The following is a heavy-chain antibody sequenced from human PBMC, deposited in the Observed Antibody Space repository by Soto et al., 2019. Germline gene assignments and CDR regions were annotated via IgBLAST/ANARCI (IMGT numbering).Heavy chain of an antibody. CDR3: ARDGVYIAGPTQDAFDI. CDR1: GGTFSSYA. CDR2: IIPIFGTA. J-gene: IGHJ3*02. Sequence: QVQLVQSGAEVKKPGSSVKVSCKASGGTFSSYAISLVRQAPGQGLEWMGGIIPIFGTANYAQKFQGRVTITADESTSRAYMELSSLRSEDTAVYYCARDGVYIAGPTQDAFDIWGQGTMVNVSS. V-gene: IGHV1-69*01. D-gene: IGHD6-13*01.